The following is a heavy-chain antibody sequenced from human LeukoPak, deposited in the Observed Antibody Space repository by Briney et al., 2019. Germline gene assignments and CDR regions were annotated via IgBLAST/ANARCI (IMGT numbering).Heavy chain of an antibody. CDR3: ARYGDDCSGGSCYVAY. CDR1: GGSFSGYY. CDR2: INHSGST. Sequence: SETLSLTCAVYGGSFSGYYWSWIRQPPGKGLEWIGEINHSGSTNYNPSLKSRVTISVDTSKNQFSLKLSSVTAADTAVYYCARYGDDCSGGSCYVAYWGQGTLVTVSS. D-gene: IGHD2-15*01. J-gene: IGHJ4*02. V-gene: IGHV4-34*01.